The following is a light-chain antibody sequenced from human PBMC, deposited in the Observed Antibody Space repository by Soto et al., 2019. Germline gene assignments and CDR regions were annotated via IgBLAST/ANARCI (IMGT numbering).Light chain of an antibody. J-gene: IGKJ3*01. V-gene: IGKV3-15*01. CDR2: GAS. CDR1: QSVSTN. CDR3: QQYNSWPPIFT. Sequence: ERVMTQSPATLSVSPGERATLSCRASQSVSTNLAWYQQKPGQAPRLLIYGASTRATGIPARFSGSGSGTEFTLAISGLQSEDFAFYYCQQYNSWPPIFTFGPGTKVDIK.